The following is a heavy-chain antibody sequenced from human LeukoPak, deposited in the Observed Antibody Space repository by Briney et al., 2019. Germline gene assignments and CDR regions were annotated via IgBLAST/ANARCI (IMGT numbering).Heavy chain of an antibody. Sequence: GGSLGLSCAASGSTFSSYAMSWVRQAPGKGLEWVSAISGSGGSTYYADSVKGRFTISRDNSKNTLYLQMNSLRAEDTAVYYCVKDPGPMYGDYDWYFDLWGRGTLVTVSS. CDR1: GSTFSSYA. J-gene: IGHJ2*01. D-gene: IGHD4-17*01. CDR3: VKDPGPMYGDYDWYFDL. V-gene: IGHV3-23*01. CDR2: ISGSGGST.